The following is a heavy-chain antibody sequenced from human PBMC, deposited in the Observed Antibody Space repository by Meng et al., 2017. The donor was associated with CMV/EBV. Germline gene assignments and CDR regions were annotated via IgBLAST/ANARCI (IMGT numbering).Heavy chain of an antibody. CDR2: IKSGGDIK. Sequence: GEPLKISCAASGFTFGSHSMNCVRQAPGKVLEWVSYIKSGGDIKHYADSVKGRFTISRDNAKNSLYLQMNSLRAEDTAVYYCATLKWLRLYYYGMDVWGQGTTVTVSS. CDR1: GFTFGSHS. D-gene: IGHD5-12*01. CDR3: ATLKWLRLYYYGMDV. J-gene: IGHJ6*02. V-gene: IGHV3-21*05.